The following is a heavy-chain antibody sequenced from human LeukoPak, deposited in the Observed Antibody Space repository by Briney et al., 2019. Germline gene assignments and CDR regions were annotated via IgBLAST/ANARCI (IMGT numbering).Heavy chain of an antibody. D-gene: IGHD6-19*01. Sequence: PGGSLRVSCAASGFTVSSNDMNWVRQAPGKGLEWVSVIYSGGNTYYADSVKGRFTISRDNSKNTLYLQMNSLRAEDTAVYYCARVDSGWYPDYWGQGTLVTVSS. CDR2: IYSGGNT. V-gene: IGHV3-66*01. CDR1: GFTVSSND. CDR3: ARVDSGWYPDY. J-gene: IGHJ4*02.